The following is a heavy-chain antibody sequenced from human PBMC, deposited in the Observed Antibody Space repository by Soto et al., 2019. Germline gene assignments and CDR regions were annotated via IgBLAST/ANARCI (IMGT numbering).Heavy chain of an antibody. V-gene: IGHV1-18*01. Sequence: QVPLVQSGAEVKKPGASVKVSCKASGYTFTSYGISWVRQAPGQGLEWMGWISAYNGNTNYAQKLQGRVTMTTDTSTSTAYMELRSLRSDDTAVYYCARERLSVVVAATGYFDYWGQGTLVTVSS. J-gene: IGHJ4*02. CDR3: ARERLSVVVAATGYFDY. D-gene: IGHD2-15*01. CDR1: GYTFTSYG. CDR2: ISAYNGNT.